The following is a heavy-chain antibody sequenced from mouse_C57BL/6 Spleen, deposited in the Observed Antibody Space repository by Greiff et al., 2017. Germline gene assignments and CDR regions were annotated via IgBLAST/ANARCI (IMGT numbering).Heavy chain of an antibody. D-gene: IGHD1-1*01. V-gene: IGHV1-4*01. CDR1: GYTFTSYT. CDR2: INPSSGYN. J-gene: IGHJ2*01. Sequence: VKLVESGAELARPGASVKMSCKASGYTFTSYTMHWVKQRPGQGLEWIGYINPSSGYNKYNQKFKDKATLTADKSSSTAYMQLSSLTSEDSAVYYCARYYGSSYYFDYWGQGTTLTVSS. CDR3: ARYYGSSYYFDY.